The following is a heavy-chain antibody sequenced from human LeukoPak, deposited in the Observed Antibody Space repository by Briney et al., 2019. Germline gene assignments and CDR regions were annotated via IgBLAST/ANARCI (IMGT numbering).Heavy chain of an antibody. CDR3: ARAYHSSWYLNWFDP. D-gene: IGHD6-13*01. V-gene: IGHV4-38-2*01. Sequence: PSETLSLTCAVSGYSISSGYYWGWIRQPPRKGLEWIGSIYHNGNTYYNPSLKSRVTISVDTSKNEFSLKLSSVTAADTAVYYCARAYHSSWYLNWFDPWGQGTLVTVSS. CDR1: GYSISSGYY. CDR2: IYHNGNT. J-gene: IGHJ5*02.